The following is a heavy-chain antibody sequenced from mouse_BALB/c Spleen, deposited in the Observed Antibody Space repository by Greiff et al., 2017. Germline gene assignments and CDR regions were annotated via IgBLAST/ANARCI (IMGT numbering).Heavy chain of an antibody. CDR1: GFTFSSYG. J-gene: IGHJ2*01. D-gene: IGHD4-1*01. V-gene: IGHV5-6-3*01. CDR2: INSNGGST. CDR3: AVNWDYFDY. Sequence: DVKLVESGGGLVQPGGSLKLSCAASGFTFSSYGMSWVRQTPDKRLELVATINSNGGSTYYPDSVKGRFTISRDNAKNTLYLQMSSLKSEDTAMYYCAVNWDYFDYWGQGTTLTVSS.